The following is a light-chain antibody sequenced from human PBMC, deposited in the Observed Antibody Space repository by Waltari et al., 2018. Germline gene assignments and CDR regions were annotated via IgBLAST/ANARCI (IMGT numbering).Light chain of an antibody. CDR3: QQYDRFSAT. CDR1: QSIDNW. Sequence: DIQLTQSPSTLSASVGDRVTITCRASQSIDNWLAWYQQKPGKAPKLLIYKASRLDSGVPSRFSGSGSGAEFTLTISSLEPDDFATYYCQQYDRFSATFGQGTQVENK. J-gene: IGKJ1*01. CDR2: KAS. V-gene: IGKV1-5*03.